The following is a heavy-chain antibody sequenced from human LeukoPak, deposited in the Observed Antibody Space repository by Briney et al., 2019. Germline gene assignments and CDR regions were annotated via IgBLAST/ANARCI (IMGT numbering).Heavy chain of an antibody. CDR1: GYTFTGYY. J-gene: IGHJ6*02. D-gene: IGHD4-17*01. V-gene: IGHV1-2*02. CDR2: INPNSGGT. Sequence: GASVKVSCKASGYTFTGYYMHWVRQAPGQGLEWMGWINPNSGGTNYAQKFQGRVTMTRDTSISTAYMELSRLRSDDTAVYYCAREALYGDYGGYGMDVWGQGTTVTVSS. CDR3: AREALYGDYGGYGMDV.